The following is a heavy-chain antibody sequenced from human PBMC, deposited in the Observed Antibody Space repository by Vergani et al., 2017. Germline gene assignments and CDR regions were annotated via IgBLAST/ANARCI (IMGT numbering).Heavy chain of an antibody. CDR3: ARRRIPLRGALDY. CDR1: GGSISSSNW. V-gene: IGHV4-4*02. J-gene: IGHJ4*02. CDR2: INHSGST. D-gene: IGHD2-15*01. Sequence: QVQLQESGPGLVKPSGTLSLTCAVSGGSISSSNWWSWVRQPPGKGLEWIGEINHSGSTNYNPSLKSRVTISVDTSKNQFSLKLSSVTAADTAVYYCARRRIPLRGALDYWGQGTLVTVSS.